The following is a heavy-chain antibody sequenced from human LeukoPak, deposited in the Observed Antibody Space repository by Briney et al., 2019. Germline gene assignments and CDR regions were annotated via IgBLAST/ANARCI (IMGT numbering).Heavy chain of an antibody. V-gene: IGHV3-21*01. CDR1: GFTFSSYS. J-gene: IGHJ4*02. CDR2: ISSGSSYM. D-gene: IGHD6-6*01. CDR3: ARVSSSSFLGY. Sequence: GGSLRLSCAASGFTFSSYSMNWVRQAPGKGLEWVSSISSGSSYMYYADSVKGRFTISRDNAKNSLYLQMNSLRAEDTAVYHCARVSSSSFLGYWGQGTLVTVSS.